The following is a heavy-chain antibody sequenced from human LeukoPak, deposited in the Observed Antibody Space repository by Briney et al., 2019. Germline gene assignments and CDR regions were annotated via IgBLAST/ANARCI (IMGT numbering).Heavy chain of an antibody. CDR1: GFTFSDYY. J-gene: IGHJ4*02. V-gene: IGHV3-11*04. Sequence: EGSLRLSCAASGFTFSDYYMSWIRQAPGKGLEWVSYISSSGSTIYYADSVKGRFTISRDNAKNSLYLQMNSLRAEDTAVYYCAREEDDYGDYGFADYWGQGTLVTVSS. CDR3: AREEDDYGDYGFADY. D-gene: IGHD4-17*01. CDR2: ISSSGSTI.